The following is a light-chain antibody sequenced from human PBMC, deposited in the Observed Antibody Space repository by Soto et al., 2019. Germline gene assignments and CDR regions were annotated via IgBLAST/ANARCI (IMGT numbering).Light chain of an antibody. CDR2: DAS. CDR1: QSVRAY. Sequence: EMVLTQSPGTLSLSPGERATLSCRASQSVRAYLAWYQQKPGQAPRLLIYDASNRATGIPARFSGRGSGTDFTLTISSLEPEDFAVYYCQQRSNWPWTFGQGTKVDIK. J-gene: IGKJ1*01. V-gene: IGKV3-11*01. CDR3: QQRSNWPWT.